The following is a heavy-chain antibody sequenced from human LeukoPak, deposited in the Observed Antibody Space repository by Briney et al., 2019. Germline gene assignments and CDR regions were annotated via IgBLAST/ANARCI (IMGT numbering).Heavy chain of an antibody. CDR2: IFYSGST. Sequence: SETLSLTCTVSGDSISSDYWSWIRQPPGKGLEWIGYIFYSGSTNYNPSLKSRVTISVDTSKNQFSLKVRSVTAADTAVYYCARGRRSDTSMVIVYFDYWGQGTLVTVSS. CDR1: GDSISSDY. J-gene: IGHJ4*02. V-gene: IGHV4-59*01. D-gene: IGHD5-18*01. CDR3: ARGRRSDTSMVIVYFDY.